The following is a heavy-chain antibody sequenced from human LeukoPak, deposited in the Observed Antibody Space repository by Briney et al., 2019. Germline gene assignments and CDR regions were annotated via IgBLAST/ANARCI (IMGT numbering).Heavy chain of an antibody. CDR3: ARQAVIIPTGLEGPWFDP. V-gene: IGHV4-59*08. J-gene: IGHJ5*02. Sequence: SETLSPTCTVSGGSISDYYWSWIRKPPGKGLEWIANIYYAGSSNYTPSLKSRVSVPIDASRNHLSLKLTSVTAADTAIYYCARQAVIIPTGLEGPWFDPWGQGTLVAVSS. CDR2: IYYAGSS. D-gene: IGHD3-3*01. CDR1: GGSISDYY.